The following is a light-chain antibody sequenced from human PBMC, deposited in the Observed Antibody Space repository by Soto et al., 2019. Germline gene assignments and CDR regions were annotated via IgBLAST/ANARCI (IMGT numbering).Light chain of an antibody. V-gene: IGKV1-9*01. J-gene: IGKJ2*01. CDR2: AAS. CDR3: QQLNSYPRT. Sequence: IQLTHSPSSLSASVGERVTITCRASQGISSYLAWYQQKPGKAPKLLIDAASTWQSGVPSRFGGSGSGTDFTLTISRLQHEDFATYYCQQLNSYPRTFGQGTKLEIK. CDR1: QGISSY.